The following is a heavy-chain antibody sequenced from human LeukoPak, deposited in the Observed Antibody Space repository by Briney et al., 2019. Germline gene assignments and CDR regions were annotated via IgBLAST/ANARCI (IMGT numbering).Heavy chain of an antibody. CDR3: ARHSPDYYDSSGYRYYYYYMDV. CDR2: MYYSGST. Sequence: SETLSLTCTVSGGSLSSTSYYWGWIRQPPGKGLAWIGTMYYSGSTYYNPSLKSRVTISVDRSKNQFSLKVSSVTAADTAVYYCARHSPDYYDSSGYRYYYYYMDVWGKGTTVTVSS. CDR1: GGSLSSTSYY. V-gene: IGHV4-39*01. D-gene: IGHD3-22*01. J-gene: IGHJ6*03.